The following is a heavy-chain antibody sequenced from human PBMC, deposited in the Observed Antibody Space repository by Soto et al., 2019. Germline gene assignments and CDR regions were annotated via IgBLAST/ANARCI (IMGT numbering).Heavy chain of an antibody. CDR3: ARASDGYRSGWYVGYFDF. J-gene: IGHJ4*02. Sequence: ASVKVSCKASGYTFTSYGISWVRQAPGQGLEWMGWIRAYNGYTNYAQKFQGRVTVTTDTSTSTAYMELRSLISDDTAVYYCARASDGYRSGWYVGYFDFWGQGTLVTVSS. CDR2: IRAYNGYT. CDR1: GYTFTSYG. D-gene: IGHD6-19*01. V-gene: IGHV1-18*04.